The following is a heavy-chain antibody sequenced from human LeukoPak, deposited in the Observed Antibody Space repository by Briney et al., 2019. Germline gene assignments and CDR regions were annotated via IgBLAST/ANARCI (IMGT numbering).Heavy chain of an antibody. D-gene: IGHD3-22*01. CDR3: ARGVYDSSGYYRYYFDY. Sequence: PGGSLRLSCAASGFTFSNYGMHWVRQAPGEGLEWVAVIWYDGGSKYYADSVKGRFTISRDNSKNTLSLQMNSLRAGDTAFYYCARGVYDSSGYYRYYFDYWGQGTLVTVSS. J-gene: IGHJ4*02. CDR1: GFTFSNYG. V-gene: IGHV3-33*01. CDR2: IWYDGGSK.